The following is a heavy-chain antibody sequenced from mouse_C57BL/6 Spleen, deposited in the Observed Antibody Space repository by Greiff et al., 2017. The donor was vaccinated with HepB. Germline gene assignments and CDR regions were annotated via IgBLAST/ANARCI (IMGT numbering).Heavy chain of an antibody. J-gene: IGHJ2*01. CDR1: GFNIKNTY. V-gene: IGHV14-3*01. CDR3: ARGGGNYPYYYDY. Sequence: EVKLQESVAELVRPGASVKLSCTASGFNIKNTYMHWVKQRPEQGLEWIGRIDPANGNTKYAPKFQGKATITADTAPNTAYLQLSSLTSENTALDYCARGGGNYPYYYDYWGQGTTLTVSS. CDR2: IDPANGNT. D-gene: IGHD2-1*01.